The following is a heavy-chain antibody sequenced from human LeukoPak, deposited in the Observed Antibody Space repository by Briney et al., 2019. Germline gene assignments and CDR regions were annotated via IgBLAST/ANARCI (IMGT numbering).Heavy chain of an antibody. CDR1: GGSISSHY. CDR3: ARGALRGFYAFFYMDV. Sequence: NSSETLSLTCTVSGGSISSHYWIWIRQSPEKGLEWIGDISSSGSTGYNPSLRSRVTISLDTSKNQISLNLSSVTAADTAVYYCARGALRGFYAFFYMDVWGKGTTVTVSS. J-gene: IGHJ6*03. V-gene: IGHV4-59*11. D-gene: IGHD5/OR15-5a*01. CDR2: ISSSGST.